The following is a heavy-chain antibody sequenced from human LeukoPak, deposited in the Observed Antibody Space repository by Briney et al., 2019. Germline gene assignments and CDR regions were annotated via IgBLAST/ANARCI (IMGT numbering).Heavy chain of an antibody. Sequence: SETLSLTCTVSGGPISSGGYYWSWIRQHPGKGLEWIGYIYYSGSTYYNPSLKSRVTISVDTSKNQFSLKLSSVTAADTAVYYCARANGGDWFDPWGQGTLVTVSS. CDR2: IYYSGST. D-gene: IGHD3-10*01. V-gene: IGHV4-31*03. CDR1: GGPISSGGYY. CDR3: ARANGGDWFDP. J-gene: IGHJ5*02.